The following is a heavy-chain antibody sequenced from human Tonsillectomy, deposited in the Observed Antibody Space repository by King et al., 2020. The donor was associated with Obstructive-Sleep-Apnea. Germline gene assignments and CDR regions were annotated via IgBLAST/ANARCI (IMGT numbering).Heavy chain of an antibody. Sequence: VQLVESGGGLVQPGRSLTLSCSSSGFTFGDYALSWFRQAPGKGLEWVGFIRSRADGGTIQYAASVKGRFIISRDDSKNIVHLQMNSLETDDTAVYYCSSSFLALKGDYYGVDVWGQGTTVTVSS. D-gene: IGHD2/OR15-2a*01. CDR2: IRSRADGGTI. CDR1: GFTFGDYA. CDR3: SSSFLALKGDYYGVDV. V-gene: IGHV3-49*03. J-gene: IGHJ6*02.